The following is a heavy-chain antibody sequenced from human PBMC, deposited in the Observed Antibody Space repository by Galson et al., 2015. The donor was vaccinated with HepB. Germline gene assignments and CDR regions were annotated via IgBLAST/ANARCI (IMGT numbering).Heavy chain of an antibody. CDR2: VSTDGSST. Sequence: SLRLSCAASGFTFSSHYMHWVRQASGKGLVWVSRVSTDGSSTNYADSVKGRFTISRDDAKNTLYLQMNSLRAEDTAVYYCAKSKGYSSTWNFDYWGQGTLVTVSS. CDR3: AKSKGYSSTWNFDY. CDR1: GFTFSSHY. V-gene: IGHV3-74*01. J-gene: IGHJ4*02. D-gene: IGHD6-13*01.